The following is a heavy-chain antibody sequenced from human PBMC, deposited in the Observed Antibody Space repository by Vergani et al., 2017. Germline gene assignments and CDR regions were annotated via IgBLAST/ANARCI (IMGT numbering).Heavy chain of an antibody. V-gene: IGHV3-23*01. CDR2: ISSDGGST. J-gene: IGHJ4*02. CDR1: GFTFSTYA. Sequence: EVQLLESGGGLVQPGGSLRLSCAASGFTFSTYAMTWVRQAPGKGLEWVSTISSDGGSTYYADSGKGRFTISRDNSKNTLSLQMNSLRAADTAVYYCAKQGGYDFLIGQYYFDFWGQGTLVTVSS. CDR3: AKQGGYDFLIGQYYFDF. D-gene: IGHD3-3*01.